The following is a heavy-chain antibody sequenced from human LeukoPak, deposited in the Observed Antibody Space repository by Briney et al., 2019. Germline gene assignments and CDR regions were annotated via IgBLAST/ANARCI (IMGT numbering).Heavy chain of an antibody. V-gene: IGHV3-33*08. J-gene: IGHJ4*02. CDR1: GFTFSSYG. CDR3: ARDPQSSPGDY. D-gene: IGHD6-13*01. CDR2: IWYDGSKE. Sequence: GRSRRLSCAASGFTFSSYGMHWVRQAPGKGLEWVAVIWYDGSKESYADSVKGRFTISRDTSKNTVYLQMNGLRAEDTAVYYCARDPQSSPGDYWGQGTLVTVSS.